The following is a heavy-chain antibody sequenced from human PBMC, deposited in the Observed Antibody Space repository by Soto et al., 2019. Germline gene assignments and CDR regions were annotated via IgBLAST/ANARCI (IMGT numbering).Heavy chain of an antibody. J-gene: IGHJ4*02. CDR2: IYNSGTT. CDR1: GASVSSGGHY. D-gene: IGHD6-13*01. CDR3: ASGSSVSAYIDY. V-gene: IGHV4-61*08. Sequence: QVQLHESGPGLVKPSETLSLTCTVSGASVSSGGHYWSWIRQPPGKGLEWIGYIYNSGTTDYNPSLKSPVTISLDTSKNQFSLNLSSVTAADTAVYYCASGSSVSAYIDYWGQGTLVTVSS.